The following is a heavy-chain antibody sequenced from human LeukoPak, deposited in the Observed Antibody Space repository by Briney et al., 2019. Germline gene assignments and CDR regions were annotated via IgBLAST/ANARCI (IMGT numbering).Heavy chain of an antibody. Sequence: PGGSLRLSCAASGFTFDDYAMHWVRQAPGKGLEWVSGISWNSGSIGYADSVKGRFTISRDNAKNSLYLQMNSLRAEDTALYYCAKGSYYDSSGYTVFDYWGQGTLVTVSS. CDR3: AKGSYYDSSGYTVFDY. J-gene: IGHJ4*02. V-gene: IGHV3-9*01. D-gene: IGHD3-22*01. CDR2: ISWNSGSI. CDR1: GFTFDDYA.